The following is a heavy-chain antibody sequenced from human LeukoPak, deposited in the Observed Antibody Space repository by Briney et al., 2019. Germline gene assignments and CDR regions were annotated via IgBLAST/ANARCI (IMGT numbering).Heavy chain of an antibody. D-gene: IGHD1-26*01. V-gene: IGHV4-30-4*08. Sequence: LRLSCTGSGFSVPNDAMAWVRQPPGKGLEWIGYIYYSGSTYYNPSLKSRVTISVDTSKNQFSLKLSSVTAADTAVYYCARDLEGAIDYWGQGTLVTVSS. CDR3: ARDLEGAIDY. J-gene: IGHJ4*02. CDR1: GFSVPNDA. CDR2: IYYSGST.